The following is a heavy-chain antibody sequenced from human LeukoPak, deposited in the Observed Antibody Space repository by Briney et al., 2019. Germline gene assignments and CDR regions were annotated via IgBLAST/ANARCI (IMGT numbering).Heavy chain of an antibody. D-gene: IGHD3-16*01. CDR3: ARGSTAGGVMAKYYFDY. V-gene: IGHV4-61*08. CDR1: GGSISSGGYY. J-gene: IGHJ4*02. Sequence: SETLSLTCTVSGGSISSGGYYWSWIRQHPGKGLEWIGYIYYSGSTYYNPSLKSRVTISVDTSKDQFSLKLSSVTAADTAVYYCARGSTAGGVMAKYYFDYWGQGTLATVSS. CDR2: IYYSGST.